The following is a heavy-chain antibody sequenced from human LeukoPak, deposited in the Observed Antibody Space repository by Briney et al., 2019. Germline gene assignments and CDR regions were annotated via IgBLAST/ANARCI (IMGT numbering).Heavy chain of an antibody. CDR3: ARVILGGFNPGAY. CDR1: LDSTTSNF. J-gene: IGHJ4*02. Sequence: PSETLSLTSTVSLDSTTSNFWSWVRQPPGKGLEWIGEIHRSGSPNYNPSLQSRVTISIDRSRNQIALELSSVTAADTAVYYCARVILGGFNPGAYWGQGTLVTVSS. D-gene: IGHD1-14*01. V-gene: IGHV4-4*02. CDR2: IHRSGSP.